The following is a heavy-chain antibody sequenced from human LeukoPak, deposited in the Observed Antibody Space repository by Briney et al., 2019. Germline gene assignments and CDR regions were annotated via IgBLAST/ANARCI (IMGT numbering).Heavy chain of an antibody. CDR3: AKDWDYGSGSYEGPHY. CDR2: IWYDGSNK. D-gene: IGHD3-10*01. CDR1: GLTFSSYG. V-gene: IGHV3-33*06. J-gene: IGHJ4*02. Sequence: PGRSLRLSCAVSGLTFSSYGMHWVRQAPGKGLEWVAVIWYDGSNKYYADSVKGRFTISRDNSKNTLYLQMNSLRAEDTAVYYCAKDWDYGSGSYEGPHYWGQGTLVTVSS.